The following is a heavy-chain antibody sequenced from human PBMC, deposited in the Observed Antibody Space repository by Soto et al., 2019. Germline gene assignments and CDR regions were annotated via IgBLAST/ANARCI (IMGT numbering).Heavy chain of an antibody. Sequence: QVQLQESGPGLVKPSETLSLTCTVSGDSISAYYWSWIRQPPGKGLEWIGPIYNSGFTHYNPSLDGRVTISVDTSRNYFSLKVRSVTNADTAVYYCARLERTVTGYYYYYGLDVWGQGTTVTVSS. CDR1: GDSISAYY. D-gene: IGHD4-17*01. V-gene: IGHV4-59*01. J-gene: IGHJ6*02. CDR3: ARLERTVTGYYYYYGLDV. CDR2: IYNSGFT.